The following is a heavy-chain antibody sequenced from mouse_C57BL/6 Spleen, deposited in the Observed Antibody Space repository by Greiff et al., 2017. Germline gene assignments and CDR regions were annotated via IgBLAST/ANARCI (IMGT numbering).Heavy chain of an antibody. CDR1: GYAFSSSW. D-gene: IGHD3-1*01. Sequence: VQLQESGPELVKPGASVKISCKASGYAFSSSWMNWVKQRPGKGLEWIGRIYPGDGDTNYNGKFKGKATLTADKSSSTAYMQLSSLTSEDSAVYFCARGGPGLRYYFDYWGQGTTLTVSS. CDR2: IYPGDGDT. J-gene: IGHJ2*01. V-gene: IGHV1-82*01. CDR3: ARGGPGLRYYFDY.